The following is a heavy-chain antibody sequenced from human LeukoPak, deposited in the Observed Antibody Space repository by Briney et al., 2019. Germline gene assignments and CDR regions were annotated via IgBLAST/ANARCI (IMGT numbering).Heavy chain of an antibody. CDR2: MNHSGST. J-gene: IGHJ3*02. D-gene: IGHD6-19*01. CDR1: GGSFSGYY. CDR3: ARGAQQWPPSGAFDI. V-gene: IGHV4-34*01. Sequence: SETLSLTCAVYGGSFSGYYWGWIRQPPGKGLEWIGEMNHSGSTNYNPSLKSRVTISVDTSKNQFSLKLSSVTAADTAVYYCARGAQQWPPSGAFDIWGQGTMVTVSS.